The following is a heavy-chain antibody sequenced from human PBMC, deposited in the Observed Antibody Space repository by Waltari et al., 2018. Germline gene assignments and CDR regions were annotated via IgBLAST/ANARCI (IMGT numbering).Heavy chain of an antibody. V-gene: IGHV5-51*03. Sequence: EVRLVQSGAEVKKPGESLKISCKGSGDKFSTYWIGWVRQMPGKGLEWMGIIYVGASETRDSPSFRGQVTMSADKSITTAYLQWSSLKASDTAMYYCARREHDYDYVGGSYRRVIDTFDIWGQGTRVTVSS. CDR2: IYVGASET. J-gene: IGHJ3*02. CDR3: ARREHDYDYVGGSYRRVIDTFDI. CDR1: GDKFSTYW. D-gene: IGHD3-16*02.